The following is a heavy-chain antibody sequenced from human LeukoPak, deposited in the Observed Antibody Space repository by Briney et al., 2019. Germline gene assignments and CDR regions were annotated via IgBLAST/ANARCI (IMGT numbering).Heavy chain of an antibody. CDR1: GGSISGYY. CDR3: ARGPTSTIWYYYYMDV. D-gene: IGHD5/OR15-5a*01. V-gene: IGHV4-59*01. CDR2: IFYSGDT. J-gene: IGHJ6*03. Sequence: SETLSLTCTVSGGSISGYYWSWIRQPPGKGLEWIGYIFYSGDTNYNPSLKTRVTISLDTSKNQFSLNLSSVTAADTAVCYCARGPTSTIWYYYYMDVWGKGTTVTVSS.